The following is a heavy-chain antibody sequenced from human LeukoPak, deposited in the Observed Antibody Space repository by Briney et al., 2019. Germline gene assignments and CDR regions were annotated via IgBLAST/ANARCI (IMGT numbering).Heavy chain of an antibody. V-gene: IGHV1-8*01. CDR3: ARGALDDAFDI. CDR2: MNPNSGNT. Sequence: ASVKVSCKASGYTFSSYDINWVRQATGQGLEWMGWMNPNSGNTGYAQKFQGRVTMTRNTSISTAYMELSSLRSEDTSVYYCARGALDDAFDIWGQGTMVTVSS. J-gene: IGHJ3*02. CDR1: GYTFSSYD.